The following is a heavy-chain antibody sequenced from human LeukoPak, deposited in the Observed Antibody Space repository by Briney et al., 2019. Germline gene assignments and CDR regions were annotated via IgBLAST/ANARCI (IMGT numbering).Heavy chain of an antibody. Sequence: GGSLRLSCAASGFTFSDYQMNWVRQTPGKGLEWISYITNNGNTIYYGDSVQGRFTISRDNAKNSLYLQMNSLSAEDTAVYYCASEIEYGSSWYAAFGIWGQGTMVTVSS. CDR2: ITNNGNTI. J-gene: IGHJ3*02. V-gene: IGHV3-48*03. CDR3: ASEIEYGSSWYAAFGI. CDR1: GFTFSDYQ. D-gene: IGHD6-13*01.